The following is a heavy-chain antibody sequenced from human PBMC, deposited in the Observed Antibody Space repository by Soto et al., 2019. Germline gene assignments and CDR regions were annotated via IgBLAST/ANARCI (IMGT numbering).Heavy chain of an antibody. V-gene: IGHV4-34*01. Sequence: NPSETLSLTCAVYGGSFSGYYWSWIRQPPGKGLEWIGEINHSGSTNYNPSLKSRVTISVDTSKNQFSLKLSSVTAADTAVYYCARGARVLGLDYWGQGTLVTVSS. CDR3: ARGARVLGLDY. CDR2: INHSGST. CDR1: GGSFSGYY. J-gene: IGHJ4*02. D-gene: IGHD2-8*02.